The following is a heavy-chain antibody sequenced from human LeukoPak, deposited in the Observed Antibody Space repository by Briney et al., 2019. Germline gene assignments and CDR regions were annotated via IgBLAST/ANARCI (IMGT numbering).Heavy chain of an antibody. J-gene: IGHJ3*02. CDR2: IYPGDSDT. Sequence: GESLKISCKGSGYSFSSRLIAWVRQMPGKGLEWMGIIYPGDSDTRYSPSFRGQVTISADKSVNTAYLQWSSLKASDTAMYYCARDLASTQNAFDIWGQGTMLTVSS. D-gene: IGHD3-3*02. CDR1: GYSFSSRL. CDR3: ARDLASTQNAFDI. V-gene: IGHV5-51*01.